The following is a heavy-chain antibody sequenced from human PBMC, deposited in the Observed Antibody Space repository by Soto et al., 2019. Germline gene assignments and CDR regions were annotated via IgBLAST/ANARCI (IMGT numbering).Heavy chain of an antibody. CDR2: ISASGGST. J-gene: IGHJ6*02. Sequence: EVQMVESGGGLVKLGGSQRLSCKALKFAITSHVMTWVRQAPGKGLEWVSGISASGGSTFYADSVLGRFTISRDDTRNRGYLQMDSLRADDTAVYYCAKRTGDYYFYGLDAWGQGTTVVVSS. CDR1: KFAITSHV. CDR3: AKRTGDYYFYGLDA. D-gene: IGHD7-27*01. V-gene: IGHV3-23*04.